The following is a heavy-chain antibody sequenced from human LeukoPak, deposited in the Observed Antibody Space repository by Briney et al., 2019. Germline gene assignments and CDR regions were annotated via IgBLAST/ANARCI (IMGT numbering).Heavy chain of an antibody. CDR2: IKSDGSST. V-gene: IGHV3-74*01. J-gene: IGHJ4*02. Sequence: GGSLRLSCAASGFPFSSYWMHWVRQAPGKGLVWVSRIKSDGSSTSYADSVKGRFTISRDNSKNTLYLQMNSLRAEDTAVYYCAKDSSANCYAPIDYWGQGTLVTVSS. CDR3: AKDSSANCYAPIDY. CDR1: GFPFSSYW. D-gene: IGHD2-2*01.